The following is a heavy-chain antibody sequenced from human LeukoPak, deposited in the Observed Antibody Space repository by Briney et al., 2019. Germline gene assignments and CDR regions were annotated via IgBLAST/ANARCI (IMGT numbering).Heavy chain of an antibody. D-gene: IGHD3-22*01. CDR1: GGSISSSNYY. J-gene: IGHJ4*02. Sequence: SETLSLTCTVSGGSISSSNYYWGWIRQPPGKGLEWIGSIYYSGSTYYNPSLKSRVTTSVDTSKNQFSLKLSSVTAADTAVYYCARQSASDYYDSSDSFDYWGQGTLVTVSS. V-gene: IGHV4-39*01. CDR2: IYYSGST. CDR3: ARQSASDYYDSSDSFDY.